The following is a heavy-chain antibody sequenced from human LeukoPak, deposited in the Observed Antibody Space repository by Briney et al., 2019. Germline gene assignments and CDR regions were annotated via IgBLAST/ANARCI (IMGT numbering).Heavy chain of an antibody. CDR3: TRGSSGRRDN. J-gene: IGHJ4*02. D-gene: IGHD6-19*01. CDR2: MNPNSSHT. CDR1: VYTFTSCD. V-gene: IGHV1-8*01. Sequence: ASVKVSCKASVYTFTSCDINWVRQATGQGLEWMGWMNPNSSHTGYGESFQGRITMTRDISIGTAYMELSNLTSEDTAIYYCTRGSSGRRDNWGQGTLVTLSA.